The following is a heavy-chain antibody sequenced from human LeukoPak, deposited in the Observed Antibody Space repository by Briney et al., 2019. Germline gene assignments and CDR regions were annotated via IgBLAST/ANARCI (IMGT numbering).Heavy chain of an antibody. CDR2: ISGYNGNT. J-gene: IGHJ5*02. D-gene: IGHD2-15*01. V-gene: IGHV1-18*01. Sequence: ASVKVSCKASGYTFTSYGISWVRQAPGQGLEWMGWISGYNGNTNYAQKLQGRFTMTTDTYTSTAYMELRSLRSDDTAVYYCARDEAWGYCSESSCHAELGNNWLDPWGQGTLVTVSS. CDR3: ARDEAWGYCSESSCHAELGNNWLDP. CDR1: GYTFTSYG.